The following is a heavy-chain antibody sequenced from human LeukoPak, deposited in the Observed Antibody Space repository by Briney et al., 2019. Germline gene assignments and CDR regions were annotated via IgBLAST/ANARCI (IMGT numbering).Heavy chain of an antibody. Sequence: ASVKVSCKVSGYTLTELSMHWVRQAPGKGLEWMGWMNPNSGNTGYAQKFQGRVTITRNTSISTAYMELSSLRSEDTAVYYCARGGVGATFDYWGQGTLVTVSS. CDR2: MNPNSGNT. J-gene: IGHJ4*02. D-gene: IGHD1-26*01. V-gene: IGHV1-8*03. CDR1: GYTLTELS. CDR3: ARGGVGATFDY.